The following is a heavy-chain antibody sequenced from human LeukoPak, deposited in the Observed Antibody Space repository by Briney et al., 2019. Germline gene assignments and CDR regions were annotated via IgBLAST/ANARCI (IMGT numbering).Heavy chain of an antibody. J-gene: IGHJ4*02. V-gene: IGHV3-30*18. CDR2: ISYDGSNK. CDR3: AKEAGYYDSSGYYYHFDY. D-gene: IGHD3-22*01. Sequence: GGSLRLSCAASGFTFSTYSMNWVRQAPGKGLEWVAVISYDGSNKYYADSVKGRFTISRDNSKNTLYLQMNSLRAEDTAVYYCAKEAGYYDSSGYYYHFDYWGQGTLVTVSS. CDR1: GFTFSTYS.